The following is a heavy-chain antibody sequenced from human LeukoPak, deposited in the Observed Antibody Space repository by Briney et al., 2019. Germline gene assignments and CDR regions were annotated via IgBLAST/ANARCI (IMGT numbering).Heavy chain of an antibody. CDR3: AKENYYDSSGYSNDDAFDI. CDR1: GFTFSSYA. D-gene: IGHD3-22*01. V-gene: IGHV3-23*01. CDR2: ISGSGGST. J-gene: IGHJ3*02. Sequence: GGSLRLPCAASGFTFSSYAMSWVRQAPGKGLEWVSAISGSGGSTYYAGSVKGRFTISRDNTKNTLYLQMNSLRAADTAVYYCAKENYYDSSGYSNDDAFDIWGQGTMVTVSS.